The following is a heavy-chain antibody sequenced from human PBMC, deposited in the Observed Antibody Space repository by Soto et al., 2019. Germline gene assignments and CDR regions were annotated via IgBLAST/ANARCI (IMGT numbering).Heavy chain of an antibody. CDR3: ERVILAVAVSPWCDP. CDR1: GLSLTASEMV. V-gene: IGHV2-26*01. D-gene: IGHD2-21*01. Sequence: QVTLKESGPVLVKPTETLTLSCTVSGLSLTASEMVVSCIRQPPGPPLQWLAHIDSSGEKSYRTFLKSRLAFSKDTSKSQIVFTMTNMDPAATATYYCERVILAVAVSPWCDPWGQGIPVTVCS. J-gene: IGHJ5*02. CDR2: IDSSGEK.